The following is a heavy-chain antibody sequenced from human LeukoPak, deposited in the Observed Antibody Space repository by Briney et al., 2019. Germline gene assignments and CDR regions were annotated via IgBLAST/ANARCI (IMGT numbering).Heavy chain of an antibody. CDR2: ISWNSGSI. Sequence: PGRSLRLSCAASGFTFDDYAMHWVRQAPGKGLEWVSGISWNSGSIGYADSVKGRFTISRDNAKNSLYLQMNSLRPEDTALYYCAKSSSYSGYKGDFDYWGQGTLVTVSS. CDR1: GFTFDDYA. V-gene: IGHV3-9*01. CDR3: AKSSSYSGYKGDFDY. J-gene: IGHJ4*02. D-gene: IGHD5-12*01.